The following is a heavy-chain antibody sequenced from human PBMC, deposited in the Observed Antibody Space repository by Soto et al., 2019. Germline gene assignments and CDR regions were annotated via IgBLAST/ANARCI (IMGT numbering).Heavy chain of an antibody. V-gene: IGHV6-1*01. CDR3: ARDSRYSMDV. CDR2: TRYRSKWYN. Sequence: PSQTLSLTCAISGDTVSSNSVAWNWIRQSPSRGLEWLGRTRYRSKWYNVYAVSVKSRISINPDTSKNQFSLQLNSVTPEDTAVYYCARDSRYSMDVWGQGTTVTVSS. CDR1: GDTVSSNSVA. J-gene: IGHJ6*02.